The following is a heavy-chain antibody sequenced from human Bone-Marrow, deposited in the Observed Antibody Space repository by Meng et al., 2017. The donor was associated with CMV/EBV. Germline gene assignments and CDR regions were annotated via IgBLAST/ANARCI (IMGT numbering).Heavy chain of an antibody. D-gene: IGHD1-26*01. Sequence: SETLSLTCAVYGGSFSDYYWSWIRQPPGKGLEWIGEINHSGSTNYNPSLKSRVTISVDTSKNQFSLKLSSVTAADTAVYYCARVRSGSPDYWGQGTLVTVSS. V-gene: IGHV4-34*01. CDR1: GGSFSDYY. J-gene: IGHJ4*02. CDR3: ARVRSGSPDY. CDR2: INHSGST.